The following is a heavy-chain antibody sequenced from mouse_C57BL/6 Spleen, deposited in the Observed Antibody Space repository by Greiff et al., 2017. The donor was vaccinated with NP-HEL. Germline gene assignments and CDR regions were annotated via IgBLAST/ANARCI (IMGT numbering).Heavy chain of an antibody. CDR1: GYSITSGYY. CDR3: ARAGYDGDYYAMDY. V-gene: IGHV3-6*01. J-gene: IGHJ4*01. D-gene: IGHD2-2*01. Sequence: ESGPGLVKPSQSLSLTCSVTGYSITSGYYWNWIRQFPGNKLEWMGYISYDGSNNYNPSLKNRISITRDTSKNQFFLKLNSVTTEDTATYYCARAGYDGDYYAMDYWGQGTSVTVSS. CDR2: ISYDGSN.